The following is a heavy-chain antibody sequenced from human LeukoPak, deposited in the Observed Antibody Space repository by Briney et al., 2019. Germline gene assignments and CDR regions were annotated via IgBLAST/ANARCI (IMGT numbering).Heavy chain of an antibody. CDR1: AGSINTYY. Sequence: SETLSLTCTVSAGSINTYYWNWIRQPPGKGLEWIGYIYHSGVTNSNPSLKSRATISVDTSKNQFSLKLSSVTAADTAVYYCAGDPYNYKWFDIWGQGTMVTVSS. V-gene: IGHV4-59*01. CDR3: AGDPYNYKWFDI. J-gene: IGHJ5*02. CDR2: IYHSGVT. D-gene: IGHD1-20*01.